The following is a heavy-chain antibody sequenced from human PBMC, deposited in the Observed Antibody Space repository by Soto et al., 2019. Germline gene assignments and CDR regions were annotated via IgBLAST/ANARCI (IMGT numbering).Heavy chain of an antibody. V-gene: IGHV4-39*01. CDR2: IYYSGST. D-gene: IGHD6-19*01. Sequence: PSETLSLTCTVSGGSISSSSYYWGWIRQPPGKGLEWIGSIYYSGSTYYNPSLKSRVTISVDTSKNQFSLKLSSVTAADTAVYYCARQEGSSGWYDYYYYYGMDVWGQGTTVTVSS. CDR3: ARQEGSSGWYDYYYYYGMDV. CDR1: GGSISSSSYY. J-gene: IGHJ6*02.